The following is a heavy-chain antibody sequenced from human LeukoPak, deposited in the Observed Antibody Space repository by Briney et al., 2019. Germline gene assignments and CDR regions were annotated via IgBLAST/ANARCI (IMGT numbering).Heavy chain of an antibody. D-gene: IGHD3-22*01. V-gene: IGHV1-46*01. CDR3: ARGYYYDSSAGPSEY. CDR2: INPSGGIT. Sequence: ASVKVSCKASGYTFTAYYMHWVRQAPGQGLEWMGIINPSGGITGYAQKFQGRVTMARDTSTSTVYMELSSLRSEDTAVYYCARGYYYDSSAGPSEYWGQGTLATVSS. J-gene: IGHJ4*02. CDR1: GYTFTAYY.